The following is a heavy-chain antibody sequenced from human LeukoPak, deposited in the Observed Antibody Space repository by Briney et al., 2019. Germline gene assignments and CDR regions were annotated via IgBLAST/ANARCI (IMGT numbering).Heavy chain of an antibody. V-gene: IGHV3-23*01. Sequence: GGSLRLSCAASGFTFSSYAMSWVRQAPGKGLEWVSGISGSGGGSTYDADSVKGRFTISRDNSKNTLYLQMNSLRAEDTAVYYCAKSKTPYCSSTNCLMFDYWGQGALVTVSS. D-gene: IGHD2-2*01. J-gene: IGHJ4*02. CDR2: ISGSGGGST. CDR3: AKSKTPYCSSTNCLMFDY. CDR1: GFTFSSYA.